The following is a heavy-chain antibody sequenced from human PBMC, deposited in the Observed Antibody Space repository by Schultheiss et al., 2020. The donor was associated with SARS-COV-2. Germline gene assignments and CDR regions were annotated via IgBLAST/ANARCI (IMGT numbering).Heavy chain of an antibody. CDR2: IYYSGRS. Sequence: SETLSLTCAVSGGSISSSNWWSWVRQPPGKGLEWIGSIYYSGRSYYNPSLKSRVTISVDTSKNQFSLKLSSVTAADTAVYYCAKEYIIGYRGGGRTGPCWFDPWGQGTLVTVSS. D-gene: IGHD2-15*01. V-gene: IGHV4-4*02. J-gene: IGHJ5*02. CDR3: AKEYIIGYRGGGRTGPCWFDP. CDR1: GGSISSSNW.